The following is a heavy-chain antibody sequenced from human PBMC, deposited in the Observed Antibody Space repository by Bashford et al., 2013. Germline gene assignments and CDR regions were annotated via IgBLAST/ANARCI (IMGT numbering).Heavy chain of an antibody. CDR1: GGTFSSYA. CDR2: INAGNGNT. CDR3: ARDRREGAARPVLFGY. V-gene: IGHV1-3*01. D-gene: IGHD6-6*01. J-gene: IGHJ4*02. Sequence: ASVKVSCKASGGTFSSYAISWVRQAPGQRLEWMGWINAGNGNTKYSQKFQGRVTITRDTSASTAYMELSSLRSEDTAVYYCARDRREGAARPVLFGYWGQGTLVTVSS.